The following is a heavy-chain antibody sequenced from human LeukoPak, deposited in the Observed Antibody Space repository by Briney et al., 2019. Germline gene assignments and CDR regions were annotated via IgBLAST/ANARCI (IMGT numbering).Heavy chain of an antibody. D-gene: IGHD3-10*01. CDR2: INHSGST. CDR1: GGSFSGYY. J-gene: IGHJ4*02. V-gene: IGHV4-34*01. CDR3: AGGYGSGFDY. Sequence: SETLSLTCAVYGGSFSGYYWSWIRQPPGKGLEWIGEINHSGSTNHNPSLKSRVTISVDTSKNQFSLKLSSVTAADTAVYYCAGGYGSGFDYWGQGTLVTVSS.